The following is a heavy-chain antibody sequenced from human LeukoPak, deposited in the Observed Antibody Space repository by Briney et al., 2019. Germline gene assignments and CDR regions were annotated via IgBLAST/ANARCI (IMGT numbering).Heavy chain of an antibody. CDR1: GGSISSSSYY. V-gene: IGHV4-39*01. CDR3: ARLQSRWELFDY. Sequence: SETLSLTCSVSGGSISSSSYYWGWIRQPPGKGLEWIGSVYYSGSTYYNPSLKSRITISVDTSKNQFSLKLSSVSAADTAVYYCARLQSRWELFDYWGQGTLVTVSS. CDR2: VYYSGST. J-gene: IGHJ4*02. D-gene: IGHD1-26*01.